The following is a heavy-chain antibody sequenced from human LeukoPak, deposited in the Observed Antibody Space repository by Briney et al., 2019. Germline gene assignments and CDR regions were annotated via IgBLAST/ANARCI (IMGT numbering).Heavy chain of an antibody. V-gene: IGHV4-59*08. CDR1: GGSMNSYY. J-gene: IGHJ5*02. Sequence: SETLSLTCTVSGGSMNSYYWSWVRQPPGKGLEWIAYIYYLGSTSYSPSLRGRGSISVDTSKNQLSLKLTSATAADTSVYYCARHSGLRSPFDPWGQGTLVTVSS. CDR3: ARHSGLRSPFDP. CDR2: IYYLGST. D-gene: IGHD3-3*01.